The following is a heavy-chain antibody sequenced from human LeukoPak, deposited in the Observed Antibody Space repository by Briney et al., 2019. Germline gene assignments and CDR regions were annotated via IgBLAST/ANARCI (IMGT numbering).Heavy chain of an antibody. CDR3: ARDSHYYGSGSPPRFDY. J-gene: IGHJ4*02. D-gene: IGHD3-10*01. CDR2: IWYDGSNK. Sequence: PGGSLRLSCAASGFTFSSYWMSWVRQAPGKGLEWVAVIWYDGSNKYYADSVKGRFTISRDNSKNTLYLQMNSLRAEDTAVYYCARDSHYYGSGSPPRFDYWGQGTLVTVSS. V-gene: IGHV3-33*08. CDR1: GFTFSSYW.